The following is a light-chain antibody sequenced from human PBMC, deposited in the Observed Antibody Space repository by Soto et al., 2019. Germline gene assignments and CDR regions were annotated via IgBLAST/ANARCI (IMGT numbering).Light chain of an antibody. V-gene: IGLV2-11*01. J-gene: IGLJ1*01. Sequence: QSALTQPRSVSGSPGQSVTISCTGTSSDVGGYNYVSWYQQHPGKAPKLMIYDVSKRPSGVPDRFSGSKSGNTASLTISGLHAEDEDDYYCCSYAGSYTHYVFGTGTKLTVL. CDR1: SSDVGGYNY. CDR2: DVS. CDR3: CSYAGSYTHYV.